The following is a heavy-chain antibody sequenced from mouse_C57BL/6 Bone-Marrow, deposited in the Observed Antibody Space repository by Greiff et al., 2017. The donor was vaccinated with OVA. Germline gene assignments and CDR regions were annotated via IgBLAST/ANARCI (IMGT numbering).Heavy chain of an antibody. Sequence: QVQLKESGAELARPGASVKMSCKASGYTFTSYTMHWVKQRPGQGLEWIGYINPSSGYTKYNQKFKDKATLTADKSSSTAYMQLSSLTSEDSAVYYCARGVRVYFDYWGQGTTLTVSS. CDR2: INPSSGYT. CDR1: GYTFTSYT. CDR3: ARGVRVYFDY. D-gene: IGHD2-2*01. V-gene: IGHV1-4*01. J-gene: IGHJ2*01.